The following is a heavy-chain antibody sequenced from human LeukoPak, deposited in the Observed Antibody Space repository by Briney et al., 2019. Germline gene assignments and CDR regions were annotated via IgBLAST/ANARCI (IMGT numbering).Heavy chain of an antibody. CDR2: IIPIFGTA. V-gene: IGHV1-69*13. CDR3: ARGGEVGELLYYLDY. Sequence: SVKVSCKASGGTFSSYAISWVRQAPGQGLEWMGGIIPIFGTANYAQKFQGRVTITADESTSTAYMELSSLRSEDTAVYYCARGGEVGELLYYLDYWGQGTLVTVSS. CDR1: GGTFSSYA. J-gene: IGHJ4*02. D-gene: IGHD3-10*01.